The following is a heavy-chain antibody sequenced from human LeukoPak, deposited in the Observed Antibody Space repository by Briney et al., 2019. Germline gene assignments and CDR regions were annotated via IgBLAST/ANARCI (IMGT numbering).Heavy chain of an antibody. CDR2: INPNSGGT. Sequence: ASVKVSCKTSGYTFTGYYMHWVRQAPGQGLEWMGWINPNSGGTNYAQKFQGRVTITADESTSTAYMELNSLRSEDTAVYYCARDRLPSLYYMDVWGKGTTVTISS. J-gene: IGHJ6*03. CDR3: ARDRLPSLYYMDV. CDR1: GYTFTGYY. V-gene: IGHV1-2*02. D-gene: IGHD5-18*01.